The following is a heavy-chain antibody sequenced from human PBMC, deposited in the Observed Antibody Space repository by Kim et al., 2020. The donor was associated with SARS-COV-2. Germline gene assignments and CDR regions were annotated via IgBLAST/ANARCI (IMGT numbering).Heavy chain of an antibody. CDR3: ARGRMVRGPWFDP. J-gene: IGHJ5*02. Sequence: YAQKFQGRVTMTRNTSISTAYMELSSLRSEDTAVYYCARGRMVRGPWFDPWGQGTLVTVSS. V-gene: IGHV1-8*01. D-gene: IGHD3-10*01.